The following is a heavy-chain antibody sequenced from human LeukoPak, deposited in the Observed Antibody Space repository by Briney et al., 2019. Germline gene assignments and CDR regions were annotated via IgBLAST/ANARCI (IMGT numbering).Heavy chain of an antibody. Sequence: PSETLSLTCTVSGGSISSSSYYWGWIRQPPGKGLEWIRSIYYSGSTYYNPSLKSRVTISVDTSKNQFSLKLSSVTAADTAVYYCARVRREYYYDTRGHWGQGTLVTVSS. CDR3: ARVRREYYYDTRGH. V-gene: IGHV4-39*07. J-gene: IGHJ1*01. CDR2: IYYSGST. D-gene: IGHD3-22*01. CDR1: GGSISSSSYY.